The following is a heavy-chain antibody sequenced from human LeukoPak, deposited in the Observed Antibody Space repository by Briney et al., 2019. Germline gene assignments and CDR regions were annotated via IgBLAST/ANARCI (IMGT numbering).Heavy chain of an antibody. CDR3: AKGLGGDYDSSGYYSVTFDY. Sequence: GGSLRLSCAASGFPFTSYAMSWVRQAPGKGLEWVPVISDSGDSTYYADSVKGRITVSRDNSKDTLYLQMNSLRAEDTAVYSCAKGLGGDYDSSGYYSVTFDYWGQGTLVTVSS. CDR2: ISDSGDST. J-gene: IGHJ4*02. V-gene: IGHV3-23*01. D-gene: IGHD3-22*01. CDR1: GFPFTSYA.